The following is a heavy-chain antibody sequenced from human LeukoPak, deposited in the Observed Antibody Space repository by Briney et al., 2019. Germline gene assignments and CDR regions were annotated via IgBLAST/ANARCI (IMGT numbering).Heavy chain of an antibody. D-gene: IGHD3-10*01. V-gene: IGHV4-39*01. J-gene: IGHJ2*01. CDR1: GGSISSSSYY. CDR3: ARRAVQVRFFDL. CDR2: IYYSGST. Sequence: SETLSLTCTVSGGSISSSSYYWAWIRQPPGKGLDWIGSIYYSGSTYYNPSLKSRVTISVDTSKNQFSLKLSSVTAADTAVYYCARRAVQVRFFDLWGRGTLVTVSS.